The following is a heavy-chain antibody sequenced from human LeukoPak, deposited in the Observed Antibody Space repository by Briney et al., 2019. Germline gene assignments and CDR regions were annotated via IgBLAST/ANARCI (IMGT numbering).Heavy chain of an antibody. D-gene: IGHD5-12*01. CDR2: IWYDGSNQ. Sequence: GGSLRLSCAASGFTFSTYVMHWVRQAPGKGLEWVAVIWYDGSNQNYADSVKGRLTISRDNSKNTLYVHMNGLRAEDTAVYYCARDHGYSGYDYYFDYWGQGTLGTVSS. CDR3: ARDHGYSGYDYYFDY. V-gene: IGHV3-33*01. CDR1: GFTFSTYV. J-gene: IGHJ4*02.